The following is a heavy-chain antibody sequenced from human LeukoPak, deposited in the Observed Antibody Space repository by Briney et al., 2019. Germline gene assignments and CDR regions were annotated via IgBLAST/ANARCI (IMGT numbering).Heavy chain of an antibody. Sequence: GGSLRLSCAASGFTFSNYAMHWVRQAPGKGLEWGAVISYDGSNKYYADSVKGRFTISRDNSKNTLYLQMNSLRAEDTAVYYCARDEVTNDYFDYWGQGTLVTVSS. V-gene: IGHV3-30-3*01. J-gene: IGHJ4*02. CDR2: ISYDGSNK. CDR1: GFTFSNYA. D-gene: IGHD5-18*01. CDR3: ARDEVTNDYFDY.